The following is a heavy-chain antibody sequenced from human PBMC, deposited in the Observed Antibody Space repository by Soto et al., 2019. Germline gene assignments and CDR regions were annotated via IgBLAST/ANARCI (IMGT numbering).Heavy chain of an antibody. CDR1: GGSISSYY. J-gene: IGHJ5*02. CDR2: IYYSGST. D-gene: IGHD3-9*01. Sequence: PSETLSLTCTVSGGSISSYYSSWIRQPPGKGLEWIGYIYYSGSTNYNPSLKSRVTISVDTSKNQFSLKLSSVTAADTAVYYCARDNSFDWKVHWFDPWGQGTLVTVSS. V-gene: IGHV4-59*01. CDR3: ARDNSFDWKVHWFDP.